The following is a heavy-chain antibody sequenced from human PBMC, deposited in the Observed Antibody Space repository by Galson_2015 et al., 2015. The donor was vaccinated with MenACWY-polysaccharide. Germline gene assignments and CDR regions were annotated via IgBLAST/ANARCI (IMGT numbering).Heavy chain of an antibody. Sequence: SLRLSCAASGFSMTSYAVNWVRQAPGKGLVWVSRINADGSATDYADSVRGRFTISRDNAKNTLYLEMNSLRAEDTAVYYCTKAGAKYCRGSTCSFNWFDPWGQGTLVTVSS. CDR2: INADGSAT. CDR3: TKAGAKYCRGSTCSFNWFDP. V-gene: IGHV3-74*01. CDR1: GFSMTSYA. J-gene: IGHJ5*02. D-gene: IGHD2-8*02.